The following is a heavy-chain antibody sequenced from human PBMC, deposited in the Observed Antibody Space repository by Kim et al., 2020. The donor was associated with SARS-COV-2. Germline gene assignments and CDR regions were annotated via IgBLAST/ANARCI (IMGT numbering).Heavy chain of an antibody. CDR2: ISTDGSGI. J-gene: IGHJ3*02. CDR1: GFTFSSYW. V-gene: IGHV3-74*01. Sequence: GGSLRLSCAASGFTFSSYWMYWVRQAPGKWLVWVSRISTDGSGISYADSVKGRFTISRDNAKNTLYLQMNSLRAEDTAVYYCARRRVYYYDSSGYWSGAFDIWGQGTMITVSS. CDR3: ARRRVYYYDSSGYWSGAFDI. D-gene: IGHD3-22*01.